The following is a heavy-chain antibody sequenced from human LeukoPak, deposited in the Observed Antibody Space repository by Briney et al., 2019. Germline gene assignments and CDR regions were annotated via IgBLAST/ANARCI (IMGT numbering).Heavy chain of an antibody. J-gene: IGHJ4*02. Sequence: ASVKVSCKASGYTFTSYGISWVRQAPGQGLEWMGWISAYNGNTNYAQKLQGRVTMTTDTSTSTAYVELRSLRSDDTAVYYCARVGGYDSYFDYWGQGTLVTVSS. CDR3: ARVGGYDSYFDY. CDR2: ISAYNGNT. V-gene: IGHV1-18*01. CDR1: GYTFTSYG. D-gene: IGHD5-12*01.